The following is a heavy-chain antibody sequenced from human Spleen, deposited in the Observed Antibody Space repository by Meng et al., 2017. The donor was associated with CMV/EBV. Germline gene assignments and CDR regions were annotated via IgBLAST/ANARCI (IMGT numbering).Heavy chain of an antibody. CDR1: GGSISSYY. Sequence: SETLSLTCTVSGGSISSYYWSWIRQPPGKGLEWIGYISYSGSTNYNPSLKSRVTISVDTSKNQFSLKLSAVTAADTAVYYCARDRDGYNGEGFFDYWGQGTLVTVSS. V-gene: IGHV4-59*01. D-gene: IGHD5-24*01. CDR2: ISYSGST. CDR3: ARDRDGYNGEGFFDY. J-gene: IGHJ4*02.